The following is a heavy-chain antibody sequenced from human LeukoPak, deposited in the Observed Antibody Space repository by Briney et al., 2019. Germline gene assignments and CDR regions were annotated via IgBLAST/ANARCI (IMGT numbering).Heavy chain of an antibody. V-gene: IGHV3-30*02. CDR3: VKDRANKWSFDY. CDR1: GFTFSSDG. Sequence: PGRSLRLSCAASGFTFSSDGMHWVRQAPGKGLEWVTFIGYDGNDKYYADSVKGRFTISRDNTRNTLYLQMNSLRPDDTALYSSVKDRANKWSFDYWGQGTLVTVSS. J-gene: IGHJ4*02. D-gene: IGHD2-15*01. CDR2: IGYDGNDK.